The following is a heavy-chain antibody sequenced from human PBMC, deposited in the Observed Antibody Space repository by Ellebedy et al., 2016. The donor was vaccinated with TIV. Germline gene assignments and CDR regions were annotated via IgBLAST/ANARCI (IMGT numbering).Heavy chain of an antibody. V-gene: IGHV1-2*02. CDR3: ARALRASSGSYKSYYYGMDV. Sequence: ASVKVSRXASGYTFTGYYMHWVRQAPGQGLEWMGWINPNSGGTNYAQKFQGRVTMTRDTSISTAYMELSRLRSDDTAVYYCARALRASSGSYKSYYYGMDVWGQGTTVTVSS. J-gene: IGHJ6*02. D-gene: IGHD3-10*01. CDR2: INPNSGGT. CDR1: GYTFTGYY.